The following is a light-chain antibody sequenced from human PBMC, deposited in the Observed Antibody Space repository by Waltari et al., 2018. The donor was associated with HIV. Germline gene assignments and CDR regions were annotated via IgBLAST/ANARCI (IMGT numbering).Light chain of an antibody. Sequence: SSELTQDPAVSVALGQTVRITCQGDILRTYYASWYQQKPGQAPILVIYGKNNRPSGIPDRFSGSSSGNTASLSITGAQAGDEADYYCNSRDSSGHWVFGGGTKLTVL. CDR3: NSRDSSGHWV. J-gene: IGLJ3*02. CDR1: ILRTYY. CDR2: GKN. V-gene: IGLV3-19*01.